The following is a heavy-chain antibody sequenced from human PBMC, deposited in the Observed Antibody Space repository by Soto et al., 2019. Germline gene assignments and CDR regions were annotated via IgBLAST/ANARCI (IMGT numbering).Heavy chain of an antibody. J-gene: IGHJ6*02. V-gene: IGHV4-39*01. CDR3: ARRLYHDSSGFEGGGMDV. CDR1: GGSISSSSYY. Sequence: QLQLQESGPGLVKPSETLSLTCTVSGGSISSSSYYWGWIRQPPGKGLEWIGSIYYSGSTYYNPSLKSRVTISVDTSKNQFSLKLSSVTAADTAVYYCARRLYHDSSGFEGGGMDVWGQGTTVTVPS. D-gene: IGHD3-22*01. CDR2: IYYSGST.